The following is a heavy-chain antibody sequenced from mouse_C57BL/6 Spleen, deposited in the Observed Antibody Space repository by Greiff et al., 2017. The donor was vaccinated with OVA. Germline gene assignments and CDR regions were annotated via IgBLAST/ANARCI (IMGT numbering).Heavy chain of an antibody. CDR2: IRNKANNHAT. CDR3: TRENGYYVFDY. J-gene: IGHJ2*01. V-gene: IGHV6-6*01. Sequence: EVKLMESGGGLVQPGGSMKLSCAASGFTFSDAWMDWVRQSPEKGLEWVAEIRNKANNHATYYAESVKGRFTISRDDSKSSVYLQMNSLRAEDTGIYYCTRENGYYVFDYWGQGTTLTVSS. D-gene: IGHD2-3*01. CDR1: GFTFSDAW.